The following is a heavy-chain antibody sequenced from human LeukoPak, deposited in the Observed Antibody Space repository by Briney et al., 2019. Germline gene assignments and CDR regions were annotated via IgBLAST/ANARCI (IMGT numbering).Heavy chain of an antibody. CDR3: ARALYQPRDIVVVPAAISY. J-gene: IGHJ4*02. Sequence: GGSLRLSCAASGFTFSSYAMHWVRQAPGKGLEWVAVISYDGSNKYYADSVKGRFTISRDNSENTLYLQMNSLRAEDTAVYYCARALYQPRDIVVVPAAISYWGQGTLVTVSS. CDR2: ISYDGSNK. D-gene: IGHD2-2*01. CDR1: GFTFSSYA. V-gene: IGHV3-30-3*01.